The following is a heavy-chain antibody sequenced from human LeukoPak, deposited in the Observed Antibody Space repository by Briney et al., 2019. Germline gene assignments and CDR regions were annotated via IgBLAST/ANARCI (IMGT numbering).Heavy chain of an antibody. CDR1: GFTFSDYY. Sequence: PGGSLRLSCAASGFTFSDYYMSWIRQAPGKGLEWVSYISSSGSTKYSADSVKGRFTISRDNAKNSLFLQMKSLRAEDTAVYYRARTRKNYYDSSGLFDYWGQGTLVTVSS. CDR3: ARTRKNYYDSSGLFDY. CDR2: ISSSGSTK. D-gene: IGHD3-22*01. J-gene: IGHJ4*02. V-gene: IGHV3-11*01.